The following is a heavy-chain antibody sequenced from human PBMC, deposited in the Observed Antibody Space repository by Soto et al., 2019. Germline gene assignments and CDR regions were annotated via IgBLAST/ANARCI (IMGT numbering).Heavy chain of an antibody. D-gene: IGHD1-26*01. CDR2: ISGSGGST. V-gene: IGHV3-23*01. CDR3: AKVGHRMGATEFDY. CDR1: GFTFSSYA. Sequence: HPGGSLRLSCAASGFTFSSYAMSWVRQAPGKGLEWVSAISGSGGSTYYADSVKGRFTISRDNSKNTLYLQMNSLRAEDTAVYYCAKVGHRMGATEFDYWGQGTLVTVSS. J-gene: IGHJ4*02.